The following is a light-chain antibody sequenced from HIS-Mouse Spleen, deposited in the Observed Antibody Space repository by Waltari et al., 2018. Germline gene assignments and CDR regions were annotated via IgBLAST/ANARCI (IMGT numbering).Light chain of an antibody. Sequence: QSVLTQPPSASGTPWQRVTISCSGSVCNIGCNHVYWYQQLPGTAPKLLSYRNNQRPSGVPDRFSGSKSGTSASLAISGLRSEDEADYYCAAWDDSLSGPVFGGGTKLTVL. CDR1: VCNIGCNH. CDR3: AAWDDSLSGPV. V-gene: IGLV1-47*01. J-gene: IGLJ3*02. CDR2: RNN.